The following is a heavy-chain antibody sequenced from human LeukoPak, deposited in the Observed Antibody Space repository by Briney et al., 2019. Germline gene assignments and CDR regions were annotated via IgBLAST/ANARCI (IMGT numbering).Heavy chain of an antibody. CDR2: IYNSGST. D-gene: IGHD5-24*01. J-gene: IGHJ4*02. V-gene: IGHV4-59*01. CDR1: GVSISSYH. CDR3: ARKDGDG. Sequence: SETLSLTCTVSGVSISSYHWTWLRQPPGEGLEWIGHIYNSGSTNYNPSLRGRVTISLDTSKNQVSLKLNSVTAADTAMYYCARKDGDGWGQGTLVTVSS.